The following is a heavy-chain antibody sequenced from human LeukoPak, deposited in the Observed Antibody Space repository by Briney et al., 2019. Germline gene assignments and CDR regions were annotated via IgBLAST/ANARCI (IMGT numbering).Heavy chain of an antibody. Sequence: KTSETLSLTCVVSGGSISSSSYYWGWIRQTPGEGLEWIGNIYYSGNTYYSPSLKSRVTISIDTSKNQFSLMLSSVTAADTAVYYCARRMGAGNWFDPWGQGTLVTVSS. CDR3: ARRMGAGNWFDP. J-gene: IGHJ5*02. CDR2: IYYSGNT. CDR1: GGSISSSSYY. D-gene: IGHD1-26*01. V-gene: IGHV4-39*01.